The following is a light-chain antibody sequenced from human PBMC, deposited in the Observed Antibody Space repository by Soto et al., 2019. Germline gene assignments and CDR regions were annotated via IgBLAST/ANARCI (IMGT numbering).Light chain of an antibody. CDR1: SGHSSYA. Sequence: QLVLTQSPSASASLGASVKLAWTRSSGHSSYAIAWHQQQPEKGPRYLMKLNSDGSHSKGDGIPDRFSGSSSGAERYLTISSLQSEDEADYYCQTWGTGVVFGGGTKLTVL. J-gene: IGLJ2*01. CDR2: LNSDGSH. CDR3: QTWGTGVV. V-gene: IGLV4-69*01.